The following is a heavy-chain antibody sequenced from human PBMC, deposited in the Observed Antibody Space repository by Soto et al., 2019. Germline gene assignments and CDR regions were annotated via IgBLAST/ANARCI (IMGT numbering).Heavy chain of an antibody. V-gene: IGHV4-30-2*01. Sequence: SETLSLTCAVSGGSIGGVGYSWSWIRQPPGGGLEWIGYMYHSGTFLKSPSLKTRLTMSLDMSKNQFSLTLNSMTAADTAVYYCARAQFYSGSGNYNNLIFDACGQRIQLTVSS. J-gene: IGHJ5*02. D-gene: IGHD3-10*01. CDR2: MYHSGTF. CDR3: ARAQFYSGSGNYNNLIFDA. CDR1: GGSIGGVGYS.